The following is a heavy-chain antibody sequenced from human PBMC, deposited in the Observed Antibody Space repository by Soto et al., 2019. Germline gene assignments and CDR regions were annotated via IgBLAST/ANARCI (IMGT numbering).Heavy chain of an antibody. CDR1: GFTFSIYT. V-gene: IGHV3-23*01. CDR3: AKGSSDYRPYYFDY. J-gene: IGHJ4*01. D-gene: IGHD3-22*01. CDR2: ISGSGGNT. Sequence: QSGGSLRLSCAASGFTFSIYTMGWVRQAPGKGLEWISAISGSGGNTYHADSVKGRLTISRDNSRNTLYLQMNGLRAEDTAVYYCAKGSSDYRPYYFDYWGHGTLVTVSS.